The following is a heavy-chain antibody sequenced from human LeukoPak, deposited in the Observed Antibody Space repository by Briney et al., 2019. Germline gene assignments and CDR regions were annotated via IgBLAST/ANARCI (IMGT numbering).Heavy chain of an antibody. CDR2: ISAYNGNT. CDR3: ARAEAVTMVRGVTQSFNWFDP. Sequence: ASVKVSCKASGYTFTSYGISWVRQAPGQGLEWMGWISAYNGNTNYAQKLQGRVTMTTDTSTSTAYMELRSLRSDDTAVYYCARAEAVTMVRGVTQSFNWFDPWGQGTLVTVSS. V-gene: IGHV1-18*01. J-gene: IGHJ5*02. CDR1: GYTFTSYG. D-gene: IGHD3-10*01.